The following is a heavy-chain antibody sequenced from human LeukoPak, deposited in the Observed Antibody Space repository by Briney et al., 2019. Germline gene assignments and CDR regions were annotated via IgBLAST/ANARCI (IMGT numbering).Heavy chain of an antibody. CDR2: ISYDGGNE. J-gene: IGHJ4*02. D-gene: IGHD3-9*01. V-gene: IGHV3-30*03. CDR3: ARSYFSVTGYYFDF. Sequence: GGSLRLSCAASGFTFSSYGMHWVRQAPGNGLEWVAVISYDGGNEEYADSVKGRFTISRDNSKNTLSLQMTSLRVEDTAVYYCARSYFSVTGYYFDFWGQGTLVTVSS. CDR1: GFTFSSYG.